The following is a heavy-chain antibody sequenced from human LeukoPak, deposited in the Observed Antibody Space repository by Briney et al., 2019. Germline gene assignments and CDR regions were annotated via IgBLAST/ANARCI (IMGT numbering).Heavy chain of an antibody. Sequence: SVKVSCKASGGTFSSYAISWVRQAPGRGLEWMGGIIPIFGTANYAQKFQGRVTITADESTSTAYMELSSLRSEDTAVYYCARDGGPPRGYCSSTSCYPRDWSDPWGQGTLVTVSS. CDR3: ARDGGPPRGYCSSTSCYPRDWSDP. D-gene: IGHD2-2*01. V-gene: IGHV1-69*13. CDR2: IIPIFGTA. CDR1: GGTFSSYA. J-gene: IGHJ5*02.